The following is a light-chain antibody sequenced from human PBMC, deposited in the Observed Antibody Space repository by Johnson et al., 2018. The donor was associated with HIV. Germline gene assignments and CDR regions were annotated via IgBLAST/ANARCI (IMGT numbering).Light chain of an antibody. J-gene: IGLJ1*01. CDR1: SSNIENYF. V-gene: IGLV1-51*02. CDR3: GTWDSSLRAFYG. CDR2: EDN. Sequence: QSVLTQPPSVSAAPGQRVNISCSGNSSNIENYFVSWYQQLPGAAPRLLIYEDNKRPSGIPDRFSGSKSGTSATLGITGLKTGDEADSYCGTWDSSLRAFYGYGTVTKVTVL.